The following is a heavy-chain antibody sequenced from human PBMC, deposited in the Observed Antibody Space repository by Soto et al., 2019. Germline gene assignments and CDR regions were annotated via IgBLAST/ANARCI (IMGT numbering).Heavy chain of an antibody. V-gene: IGHV4-59*01. CDR1: GGSISIYY. D-gene: IGHD2-21*02. CDR3: ARDAKKVTWYYGMDV. CDR2: VFYSGST. J-gene: IGHJ6*02. Sequence: NPSETLSLTCTVSGGSISIYYWSWIRQPPGKGLEWTGHVFYSGSTEYNPSLKSRVTISVDTSKTQFSLKLTSVTAADTAVYYCARDAKKVTWYYGMDVWGQGTTVTVSS.